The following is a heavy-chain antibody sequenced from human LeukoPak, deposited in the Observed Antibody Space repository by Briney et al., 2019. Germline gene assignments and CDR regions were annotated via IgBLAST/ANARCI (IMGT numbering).Heavy chain of an antibody. Sequence: AASVKVSCKASGYTFTSYGISWVRQAPGQGLEWMGWISAYNGNTNHAQKLQGRVTMTTDTSTSTAYMELRSLRSDDTAVYYCARGAHCSSTSCFNWFDPWGQGTLVTVSS. J-gene: IGHJ5*02. D-gene: IGHD2-2*01. CDR2: ISAYNGNT. CDR1: GYTFTSYG. CDR3: ARGAHCSSTSCFNWFDP. V-gene: IGHV1-18*01.